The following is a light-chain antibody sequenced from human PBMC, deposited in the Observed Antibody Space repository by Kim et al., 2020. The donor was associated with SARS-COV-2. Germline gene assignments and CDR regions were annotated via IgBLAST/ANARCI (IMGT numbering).Light chain of an antibody. J-gene: IGLJ3*02. CDR3: NSRDSSGNHWV. Sequence: ALGKQFRITCQGDSLRSYYASWYQQKPGQAPVLVIYGKNNRPSGIPDRFSGSSSGNTASLTITGAQAEDEADYYCNSRDSSGNHWVFGGGTQLTVL. V-gene: IGLV3-19*01. CDR2: GKN. CDR1: SLRSYY.